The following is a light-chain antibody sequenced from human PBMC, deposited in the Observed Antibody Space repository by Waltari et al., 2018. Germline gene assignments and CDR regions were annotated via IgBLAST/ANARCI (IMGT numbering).Light chain of an antibody. V-gene: IGLV2-11*01. CDR2: DVN. J-gene: IGLJ3*02. CDR1: SSDVGRYNY. Sequence: HSALTQPRPVSGSPGQSVTIPCTGSSSDVGRYNYVSWYQQHPGKAPKVMLHDVNHRPSGVPDRFSGSKSGNTASLTISGLQAEDEADYYCFSYAGSPWVFGGGTKLTVL. CDR3: FSYAGSPWV.